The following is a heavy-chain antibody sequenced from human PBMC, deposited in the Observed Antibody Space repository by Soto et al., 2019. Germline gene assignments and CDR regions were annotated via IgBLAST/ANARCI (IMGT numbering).Heavy chain of an antibody. CDR3: ARVFTLGDSSGYYHDY. Sequence: QVQLQESGPGLVKPSQTLSLTCTVSGGSISSGDYYWSWIRQPPGKGLEWIGYIYYSGSTYYNPSLKSRVTISVDTSKNQFSLKLSSVTAADTAVYYCARVFTLGDSSGYYHDYWGQGTPVTVSS. J-gene: IGHJ4*02. CDR2: IYYSGST. V-gene: IGHV4-30-4*01. CDR1: GGSISSGDYY. D-gene: IGHD3-22*01.